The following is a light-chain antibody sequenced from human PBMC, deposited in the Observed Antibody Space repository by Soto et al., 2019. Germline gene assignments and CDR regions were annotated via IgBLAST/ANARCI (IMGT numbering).Light chain of an antibody. CDR1: SSNIGAGYD. J-gene: IGLJ2*01. V-gene: IGLV1-40*01. Sequence: QSVLTQPPSVSGAPGQRVTISCTGGSSNIGAGYDVHWYQQLPGTAPKLLIYGISNRPSGVPDRFSGSRSGTSASLAITGLQAEDEADYYCQSYDSSLNGVLFGGGTKLTVL. CDR3: QSYDSSLNGVL. CDR2: GIS.